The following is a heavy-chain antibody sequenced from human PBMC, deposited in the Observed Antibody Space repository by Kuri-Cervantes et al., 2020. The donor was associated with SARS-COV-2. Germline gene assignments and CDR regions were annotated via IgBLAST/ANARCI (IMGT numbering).Heavy chain of an antibody. J-gene: IGHJ6*03. CDR3: ARVAGEGPIYYYYMDV. Sequence: GESLKISCAASGFTFSSYAMSWVRQAPGKALKWLSSISGSRSYIYYADSLRGRFTISRDDAKNSLFLQMNSLRAEDTAVYFCARVAGEGPIYYYYMDVWGKGTTVTVSS. CDR1: GFTFSSYA. V-gene: IGHV3-21*01. CDR2: ISGSRSYI.